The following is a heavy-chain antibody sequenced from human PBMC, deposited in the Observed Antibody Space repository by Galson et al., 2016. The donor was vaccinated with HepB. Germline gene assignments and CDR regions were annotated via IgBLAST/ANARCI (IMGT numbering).Heavy chain of an antibody. V-gene: IGHV3-48*02. CDR3: ATPTLIPPV. CDR2: ISTGGSTI. Sequence: SLRLSCAASGFSFSSFPMNWVRQAPGKGLEWVAHISTGGSTISYADSVKGRFTISRDNAKDSLYLQMNSLRDEDTAVYYCATPTLIPPVWGQGTMVTVSS. CDR1: GFSFSSFP. J-gene: IGHJ3*01. D-gene: IGHD4-17*01.